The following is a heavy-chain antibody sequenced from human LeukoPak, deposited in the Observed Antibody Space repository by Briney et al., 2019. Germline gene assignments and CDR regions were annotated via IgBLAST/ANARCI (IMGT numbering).Heavy chain of an antibody. J-gene: IGHJ6*03. CDR1: GGTFSSYA. CDR3: ARGLEGFYYYYYMDV. CDR2: IIPVFGTA. V-gene: IGHV1-69*05. D-gene: IGHD1-1*01. Sequence: GASVTVSCKASGGTFSSYAISWVRQAPGQGLEWMGGIIPVFGTAKYAQKCQGTITITTDESTITAYMELSSLRSEDTSVYYCARGLEGFYYYYYMDVWGKGTTVTVSS.